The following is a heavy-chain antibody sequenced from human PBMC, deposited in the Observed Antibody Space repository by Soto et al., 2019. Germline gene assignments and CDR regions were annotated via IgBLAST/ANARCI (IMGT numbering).Heavy chain of an antibody. CDR2: ISSSSSYI. D-gene: IGHD2-15*01. V-gene: IGHV3-21*01. CDR1: GFTFSSYS. CDR3: ARDRLKWDKLGYCSGGSCNAGGY. Sequence: GGSLRLSCAASGFTFSSYSMNWVRQAPGKGLEWVSSISSSSSYIYYADSVKGRFTISRDNAKSSLYLQMNSLRAEDTAVYYCARDRLKWDKLGYCSGGSCNAGGYWGQGTLVTVSS. J-gene: IGHJ4*02.